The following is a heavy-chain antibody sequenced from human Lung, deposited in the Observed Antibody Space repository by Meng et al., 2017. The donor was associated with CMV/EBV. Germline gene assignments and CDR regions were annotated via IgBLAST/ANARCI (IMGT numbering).Heavy chain of an antibody. CDR3: ARLYCSSTSCYTAGYFQH. D-gene: IGHD2-2*02. J-gene: IGHJ1*01. CDR2: INPSGGST. Sequence: SXXVSXXASGYTFTSYYMHWVRQAPGQGLEWMGIINPSGGSTSYAQKFQGRVTMTRDTSTSTVYMELNSLRSEDTAVYYCARLYCSSTSCYTAGYFQHSGQGXRVTVSS. CDR1: GYTFTSYY. V-gene: IGHV1-46*01.